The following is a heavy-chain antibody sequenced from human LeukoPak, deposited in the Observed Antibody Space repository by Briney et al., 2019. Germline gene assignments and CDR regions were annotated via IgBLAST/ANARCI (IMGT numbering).Heavy chain of an antibody. CDR1: GGSISSSSYY. CDR3: ARDIVGASYYYYGMDV. J-gene: IGHJ6*02. CDR2: IYYSGST. V-gene: IGHV4-39*07. Sequence: SETLSLTCTVSGGSISSSSYYWGWIRQPPGKGLEWIGSIYYSGSTNYNPSLKSRVTISVDTSKNQFSLKLSSVTAADTAVYYCARDIVGASYYYYGMDVWGQGTTVTVSS. D-gene: IGHD1-26*01.